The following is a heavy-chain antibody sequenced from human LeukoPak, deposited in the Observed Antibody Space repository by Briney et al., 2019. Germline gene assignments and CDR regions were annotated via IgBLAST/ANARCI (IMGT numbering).Heavy chain of an antibody. V-gene: IGHV1-8*01. CDR1: GYTFTSYD. CDR3: ARGPGRRGTAMVYFDY. Sequence: ASVKVSCKASGYTFTSYDINWVRQATGQGLEWMGWMNPNSGNTGYAQKFQGRVTMTRNTSISTAYMELSSLRSEDTAVYYCARGPGRRGTAMVYFDYWGQGTLVTVSS. J-gene: IGHJ4*02. CDR2: MNPNSGNT. D-gene: IGHD5-18*01.